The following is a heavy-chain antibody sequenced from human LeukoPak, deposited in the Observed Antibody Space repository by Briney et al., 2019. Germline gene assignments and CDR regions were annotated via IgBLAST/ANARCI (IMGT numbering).Heavy chain of an antibody. CDR2: IYSGGST. CDR1: GFTVSSNH. Sequence: HSGGSLRLSCAASGFTVSSNHMSWVRQAPGKGLEWVSVIYSGGSTYYANSVKGRFTISRDNSKNTLFLQMNSLRAEDTAVYYCARGQRYFDWLFEGSFDYWGQGTLVTVSS. V-gene: IGHV3-66*01. J-gene: IGHJ4*02. CDR3: ARGQRYFDWLFEGSFDY. D-gene: IGHD3-9*01.